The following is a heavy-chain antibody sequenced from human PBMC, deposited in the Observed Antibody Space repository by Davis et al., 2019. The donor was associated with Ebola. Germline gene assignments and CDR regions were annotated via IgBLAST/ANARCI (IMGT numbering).Heavy chain of an antibody. J-gene: IGHJ3*02. CDR1: GGSISSGSYY. CDR3: ARDCYATINDAFDI. V-gene: IGHV4-61*09. Sequence: PSETLSLTCTVSGGSISSGSYYWSWIRQPAGKGLEWIGHIYTSGSTNYNPSLKSRVTISVDTSKNQLSLKLSSVTAADTAVYYCARDCYATINDAFDIWGQGTMVTVSS. CDR2: IYTSGST. D-gene: IGHD3-16*01.